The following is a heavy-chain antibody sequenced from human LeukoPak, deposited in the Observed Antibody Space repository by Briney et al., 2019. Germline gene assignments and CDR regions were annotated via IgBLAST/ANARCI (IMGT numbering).Heavy chain of an antibody. V-gene: IGHV4-59*08. Sequence: SETLSLTCTVSGGSISSYYWSWIRQPPGKGLEWIGYIYNSGSTNYNPSLKSRVTISVDTSKNQFSLKLSSVTAADTVVYYCARHVDYYDSSGYNWYAFDIWGQGTMVTVSS. D-gene: IGHD3-22*01. CDR1: GGSISSYY. CDR3: ARHVDYYDSSGYNWYAFDI. J-gene: IGHJ3*02. CDR2: IYNSGST.